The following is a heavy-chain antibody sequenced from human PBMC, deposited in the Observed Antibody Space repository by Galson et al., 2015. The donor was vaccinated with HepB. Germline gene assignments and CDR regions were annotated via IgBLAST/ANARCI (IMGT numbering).Heavy chain of an antibody. CDR3: ARDALQHQFSCSYLGAFDI. CDR1: GGTFRTYS. V-gene: IGHV1-69*04. D-gene: IGHD2-2*01. Sequence: SVKVSCKASGGTFRTYSISWVRQAPGQGLQWMGRIIPLLDLANYAQKSQGRVTITADKSTSTAYMEVSSLRSEDTAVYYCARDALQHQFSCSYLGAFDIWGQGTMVTVSS. J-gene: IGHJ3*02. CDR2: IIPLLDLA.